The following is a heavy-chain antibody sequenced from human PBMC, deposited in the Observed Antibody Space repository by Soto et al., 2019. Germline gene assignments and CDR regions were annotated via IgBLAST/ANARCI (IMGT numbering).Heavy chain of an antibody. CDR2: ISGYNGNT. Sequence: QVQLVQSGAEVKKPGASVTVSCKASGYTFTNYGFSWVRQAPGQGLEWMGWISGYNGNTKYAEKFQNRVTMTTDTSTNTAHIDLRSLRSDDTAVYYCAGEGQAPYYYFGMDVWGQGTAVTVSS. CDR3: AGEGQAPYYYFGMDV. CDR1: GYTFTNYG. V-gene: IGHV1-18*01. J-gene: IGHJ6*02.